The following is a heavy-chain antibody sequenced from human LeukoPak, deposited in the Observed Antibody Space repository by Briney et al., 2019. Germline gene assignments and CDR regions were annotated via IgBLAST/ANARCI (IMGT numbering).Heavy chain of an antibody. D-gene: IGHD3-3*01. CDR3: ARQRFGYYDFWSGYFGYFDL. CDR2: IYTSGST. V-gene: IGHV4-4*09. CDR1: GGSISSYY. J-gene: IGHJ2*01. Sequence: SETLSLTCTVSGGSISSYYWSWIRQPPGKGLEWIGYIYTSGSTNYNPSLKSRVTISVDTSKNQFSLKLSSVTAADTAVYYCARQRFGYYDFWSGYFGYFDLWGRGTLVTVSS.